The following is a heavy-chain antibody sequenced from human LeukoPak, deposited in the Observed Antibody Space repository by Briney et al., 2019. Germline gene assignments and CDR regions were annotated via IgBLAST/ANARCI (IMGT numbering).Heavy chain of an antibody. CDR3: AKEGSTVTAGQYFDY. CDR1: GFAFSNYA. D-gene: IGHD4-17*01. V-gene: IGHV3-23*01. J-gene: IGHJ4*02. CDR2: ISGSGGNT. Sequence: GGSLRLSCAASGFAFSNYAMRWVRQAPGKGLEWVSTISGSGGNTYYADSVKGRFSVSRDNSKTTLCLQMNSLRAEDTAVYYCAKEGSTVTAGQYFDYWGQGTLVTVSS.